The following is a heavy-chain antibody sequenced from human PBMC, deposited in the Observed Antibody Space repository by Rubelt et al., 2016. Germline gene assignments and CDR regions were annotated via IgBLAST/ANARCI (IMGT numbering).Heavy chain of an antibody. Sequence: QVQLQESGPGLVKPSETLSLTCSVSGGSISTYYWSWIRQPPGKGLEWIGYIYYSGSTNYNPSLKSRVPMSVDTSKNQFSLKVTSLTAAETAGYYCARYTYSGYSGRFDPWGQGTLVTVSS. D-gene: IGHD5-12*01. J-gene: IGHJ5*02. V-gene: IGHV4-59*01. CDR2: IYYSGST. CDR1: GGSISTYY. CDR3: ARYTYSGYSGRFDP.